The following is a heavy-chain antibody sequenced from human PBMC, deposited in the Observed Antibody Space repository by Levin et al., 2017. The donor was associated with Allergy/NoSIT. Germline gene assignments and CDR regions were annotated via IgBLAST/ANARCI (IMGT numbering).Heavy chain of an antibody. Sequence: VASVKVSCKASGYTFTSYYMHWVRQAPGQGLEWMGIINPSGGSTSYAQKFQGRVTMTRDTSTSTVYMELSSLRSEDTAVYYCARGGIVVVVAATINYGMDVWGQGTTVTVSS. J-gene: IGHJ6*02. CDR3: ARGGIVVVVAATINYGMDV. CDR2: INPSGGST. V-gene: IGHV1-46*01. CDR1: GYTFTSYY. D-gene: IGHD2-15*01.